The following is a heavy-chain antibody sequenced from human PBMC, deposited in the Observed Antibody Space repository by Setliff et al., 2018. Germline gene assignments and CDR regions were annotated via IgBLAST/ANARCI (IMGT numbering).Heavy chain of an antibody. CDR1: GFNFGDYA. CDR2: IKSKTYGGTT. Sequence: QAGGSLRLSCTGSGFNFGDYAMTWVRQAPGKGLEWLGFIKSKTYGGTTEYAASVKGRFTISRDDSKSIAYLQMNSLKIEDTAVYYCTRGRFDPWGQGTLVTVSS. J-gene: IGHJ5*02. CDR3: TRGRFDP. V-gene: IGHV3-49*04.